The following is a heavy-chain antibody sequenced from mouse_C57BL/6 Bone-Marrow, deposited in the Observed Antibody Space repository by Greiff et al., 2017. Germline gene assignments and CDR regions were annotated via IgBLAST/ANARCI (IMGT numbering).Heavy chain of an antibody. CDR3: AKKSAPSTGSWFAY. D-gene: IGHD4-1*02. CDR2: IWRGGST. V-gene: IGHV2-5*01. Sequence: QVQLKESGPGLVQPSQSLSITCTVSGFSLTSYGVHWVRQSPGKGLEWLGVIWRGGSTDYNAAFMSRLSITKDNSKSQVFFKMNSLQADDTAIYXCAKKSAPSTGSWFAYWGQGTLVTVSA. CDR1: GFSLTSYG. J-gene: IGHJ3*01.